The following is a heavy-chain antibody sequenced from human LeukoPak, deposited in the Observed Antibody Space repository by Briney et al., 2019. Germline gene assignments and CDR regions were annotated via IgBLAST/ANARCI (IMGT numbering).Heavy chain of an antibody. V-gene: IGHV1-69*13. CDR3: AREWITFGGVIGTYFDY. CDR2: IIPIFGTA. D-gene: IGHD3-16*02. CDR1: GGTFISYA. J-gene: IGHJ4*02. Sequence: SVKVSCKASGGTFISYAISWVRQAPGQGLEWMGGIIPIFGTANYAQKFQGRVTITADESTSTAYMELSSLRSEDTAVYYCAREWITFGGVIGTYFDYWGQGTLVTVSS.